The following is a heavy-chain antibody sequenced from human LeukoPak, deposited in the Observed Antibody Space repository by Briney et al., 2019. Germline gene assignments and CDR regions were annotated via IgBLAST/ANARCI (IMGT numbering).Heavy chain of an antibody. Sequence: ASVKVSCKASGYTFTSYYMHWVRQAPGQGLEWMGIINPSGGSTSYAQKFQGRVTMTEDTSTDTAYMELSSLRSEDTAVYYCATGNGRYSSGWVDPRTYYYYMDVWGKGTTVTISS. J-gene: IGHJ6*03. CDR2: INPSGGST. CDR1: GYTFTSYY. CDR3: ATGNGRYSSGWVDPRTYYYYMDV. V-gene: IGHV1-46*01. D-gene: IGHD6-19*01.